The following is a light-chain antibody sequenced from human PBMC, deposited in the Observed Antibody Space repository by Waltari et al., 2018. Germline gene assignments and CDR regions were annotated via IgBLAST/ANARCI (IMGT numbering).Light chain of an antibody. J-gene: IGLJ3*02. CDR3: QTGGHGTWV. Sequence: QLVLTQSPSASASLGASVKLTCTLSSGHSSNVIAWLQQQPEKGPRYLMKVISDASHSKGDGIPDRFSGSSSGTERYLTISSLQSEDEADYYCQTGGHGTWVFGGGTKLTVL. V-gene: IGLV4-69*01. CDR2: VISDASH. CDR1: SGHSSNV.